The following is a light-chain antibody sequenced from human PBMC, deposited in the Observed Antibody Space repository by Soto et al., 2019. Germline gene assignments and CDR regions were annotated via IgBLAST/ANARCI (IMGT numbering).Light chain of an antibody. J-gene: IGKJ4*01. V-gene: IGKV1-39*01. CDR2: GAF. Sequence: DIQMTQSPSSLSASIGDRVIITCRASQSISIYLNWYYQRAGKAPKLLIYGAFNLQSGVPSRFSGSGSGTGFTLTINSLQPEDFGTYYCQQSYTNLLTFGGGTKVEIK. CDR1: QSISIY. CDR3: QQSYTNLLT.